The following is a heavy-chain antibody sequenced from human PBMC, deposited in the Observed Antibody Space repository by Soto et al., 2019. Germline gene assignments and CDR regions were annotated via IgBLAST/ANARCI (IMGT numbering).Heavy chain of an antibody. J-gene: IGHJ3*02. CDR3: AREGRSLRSCSTGCAFDI. D-gene: IGHD2-15*01. CDR1: GFTFSDHY. CDR2: ISGSGATI. Sequence: QVQLVESGGGLVTPGGSLRLSCAASGFTFSDHYMSWIRQAPGKGLEWVSYISGSGATIYNADSVKGRFTVSRDNARNSLYLQMNSLRAEDTAVYYCAREGRSLRSCSTGCAFDIWGQGTMVTVSS. V-gene: IGHV3-11*01.